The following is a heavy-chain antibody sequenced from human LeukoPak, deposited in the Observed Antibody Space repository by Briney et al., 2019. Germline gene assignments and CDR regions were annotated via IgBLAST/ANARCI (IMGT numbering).Heavy chain of an antibody. J-gene: IGHJ4*02. CDR1: GGSISSGDYY. CDR2: IYYSGST. CDR3: ARDPIVVVPAAHTPMGDY. V-gene: IGHV4-30-4*08. Sequence: SETLSLTCTVSGGSISSGDYYWSWIRQPPGKGLEWIGYIYYSGSTYYNPSLKSRVTISVDTSKNQFSLKLSSVTAADTAVYYCARDPIVVVPAAHTPMGDYWGQGTLVTVSS. D-gene: IGHD2-2*01.